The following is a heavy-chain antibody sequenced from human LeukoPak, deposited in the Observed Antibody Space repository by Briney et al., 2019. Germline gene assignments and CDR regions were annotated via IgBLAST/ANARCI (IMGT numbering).Heavy chain of an antibody. CDR2: IHYSGST. CDR1: GASISSSSYF. J-gene: IGHJ4*02. Sequence: PSESLSLACTVSGASISSSSYFWGWIRQPPGKGLEWIGSIHYSGSTYYNPSLKSRVTISVDTSKNQFSLKVSSVTAADTAVYYCARQISIAAAGNHWGQGTLVTVSS. D-gene: IGHD6-13*01. V-gene: IGHV4-39*01. CDR3: ARQISIAAAGNH.